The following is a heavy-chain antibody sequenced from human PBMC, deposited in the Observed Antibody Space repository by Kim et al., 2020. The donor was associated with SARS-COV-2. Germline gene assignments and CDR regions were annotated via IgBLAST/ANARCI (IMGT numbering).Heavy chain of an antibody. D-gene: IGHD3-10*01. V-gene: IGHV4-59*13. CDR1: GGSISSYY. CDR2: IYYSGST. J-gene: IGHJ5*02. CDR3: ARDLGHTMVRGVKRVNWFDP. Sequence: SETLSLTCTVSGGSISSYYWSWIRQPPGKGLEWIGYIYYSGSTNYNPSLKSRVTISVDTSKNQFSLKLSSVTAADTAVYYCARDLGHTMVRGVKRVNWFDPWGQGTLVTVSS.